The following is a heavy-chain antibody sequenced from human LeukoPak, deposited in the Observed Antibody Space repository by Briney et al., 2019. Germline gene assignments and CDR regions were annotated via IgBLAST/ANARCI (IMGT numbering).Heavy chain of an antibody. D-gene: IGHD2-15*01. J-gene: IGHJ6*02. CDR2: ISKSGTSI. CDR1: GFTFSDYY. Sequence: KTGGSLRLSCAASGFTFSDYYMTWIRQAPGKGLEWVSYISKSGTSIYYADSVKGRFAVSRDNAKKSVYLQMSSLRAEDTAVYYCVRLSKDIVGVVASLGMDVWGQGTTVTISS. CDR3: VRLSKDIVGVVASLGMDV. V-gene: IGHV3-11*01.